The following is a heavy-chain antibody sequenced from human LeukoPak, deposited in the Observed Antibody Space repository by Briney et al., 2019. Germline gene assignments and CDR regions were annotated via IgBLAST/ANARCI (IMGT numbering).Heavy chain of an antibody. CDR2: ISYDGSNK. CDR1: GFTVSSNY. J-gene: IGHJ4*02. Sequence: GGSLRLSCAASGFTVSSNYMSWVRQAPGKGLEWVAVISYDGSNKYYADSVKGRFTISRDNSKNTLYLQMNSLRAEDTAVYYCARGLYYYDSSGLGYWGQGTLVTVSS. D-gene: IGHD3-22*01. V-gene: IGHV3-30-3*01. CDR3: ARGLYYYDSSGLGY.